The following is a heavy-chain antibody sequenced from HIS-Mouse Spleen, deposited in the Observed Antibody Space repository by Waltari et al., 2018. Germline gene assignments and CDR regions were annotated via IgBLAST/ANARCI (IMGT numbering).Heavy chain of an antibody. Sequence: EVQLVESGGGLIQPGGSLSLSWAASGFTVGSNYISWVRQDPGKGLECVSVIYSGGSTYCADSVKGRFTISRDNSKNTLYLQMNSLRAEDTAVYYCARGGLAAAGWYFDLWGRGTLVTVSS. CDR3: ARGGLAAAGWYFDL. V-gene: IGHV3-53*01. D-gene: IGHD6-13*01. CDR2: IYSGGST. J-gene: IGHJ2*01. CDR1: GFTVGSNY.